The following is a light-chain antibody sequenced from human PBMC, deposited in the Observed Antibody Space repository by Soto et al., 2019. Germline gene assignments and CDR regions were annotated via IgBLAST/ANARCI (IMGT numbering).Light chain of an antibody. CDR2: LEGSGSY. Sequence: QLVLTQSSSASASLGSSVKLSCTLSSGHSSYIIAWHQQQPGKAPRYLMKLEGSGSYNKGSGVPDRFSGSSSGADRYLTISNLQFEDEADYYCETWDSNSVVFGAGTKLTVL. V-gene: IGLV4-60*02. J-gene: IGLJ3*02. CDR3: ETWDSNSVV. CDR1: SGHSSYI.